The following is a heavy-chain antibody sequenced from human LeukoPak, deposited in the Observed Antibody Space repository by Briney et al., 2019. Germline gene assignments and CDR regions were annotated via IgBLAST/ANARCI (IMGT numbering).Heavy chain of an antibody. Sequence: GGSLRLSCAVSGLSFSNYWMSWVRQAPGKGLEWVASINEDGSEEQYVDSMRGRFTISRDNANNSLYLQMNNLRAEDTAVFYCARDEGSGYDYWGQGTLVTVSS. V-gene: IGHV3-7*03. CDR3: ARDEGSGYDY. D-gene: IGHD6-19*01. CDR1: GLSFSNYW. J-gene: IGHJ4*02. CDR2: INEDGSEE.